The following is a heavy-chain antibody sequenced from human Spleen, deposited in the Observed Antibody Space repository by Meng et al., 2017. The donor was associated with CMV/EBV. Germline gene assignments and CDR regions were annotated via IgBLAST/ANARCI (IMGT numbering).Heavy chain of an antibody. CDR2: IIPIFGTA. J-gene: IGHJ6*02. CDR1: GGTFSSYA. V-gene: IGHV1-69*05. Sequence: SVKVSCKASGGTFSSYAFSWVRQAPGQGLEWMGGIIPIFGTANYAQQFQGRVTITTEESTSTAYMELSSLRSEDTAVYYCARDPGYWNDDPTPMGYYYGMDVWGQGTTVTVSS. CDR3: ARDPGYWNDDPTPMGYYYGMDV. D-gene: IGHD3-22*01.